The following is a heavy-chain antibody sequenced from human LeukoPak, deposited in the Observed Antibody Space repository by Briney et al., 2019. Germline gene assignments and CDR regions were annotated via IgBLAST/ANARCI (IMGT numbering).Heavy chain of an antibody. Sequence: GASVKVSCKASGYTFTGYYVHWVRQAPGQGLEWMGWINPNGGGTNYAQRFQGRVTMTRDKSFTTAYMDLSRLRSDDTAVYYCARGYGSGSLDAFAVWGQGTMVTVSS. CDR1: GYTFTGYY. V-gene: IGHV1-2*02. CDR2: INPNGGGT. J-gene: IGHJ3*01. CDR3: ARGYGSGSLDAFAV. D-gene: IGHD3-10*01.